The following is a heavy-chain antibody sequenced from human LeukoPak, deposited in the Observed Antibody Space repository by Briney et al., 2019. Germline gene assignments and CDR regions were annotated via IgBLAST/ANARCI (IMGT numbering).Heavy chain of an antibody. V-gene: IGHV4-59*12. CDR3: ARRRNLRIAAAGEHFDY. CDR2: IYYSGGT. Sequence: SETLSLTCTVSGGSINSYYWSWIRQLPGKGLEWIGYIYYSGGTNYNASLKSRVTMSVDTSNNQFSLKLSSVTAADTAVYYCARRRNLRIAAAGEHFDYWGQGTLVIVSS. D-gene: IGHD6-13*01. CDR1: GGSINSYY. J-gene: IGHJ4*02.